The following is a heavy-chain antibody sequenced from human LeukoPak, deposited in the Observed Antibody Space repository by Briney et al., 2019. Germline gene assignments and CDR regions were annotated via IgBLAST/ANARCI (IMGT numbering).Heavy chain of an antibody. CDR1: GFSLDTNGVA. V-gene: IGHV2-5*01. D-gene: IGHD6-19*01. CDR2: IYWYDDE. CDR3: VHRLGGWYSPFDV. Sequence: SGPTLVKPTQTLTLTCSFSGFSLDTNGVAMARVCQPPGKGLEWIGLIYWYDDERYSPSLKTTLTITKDTSRNQVVLTITNMDPVDTGTYYCVHRLGGWYSPFDVWGQGTLVSVSS. J-gene: IGHJ4*02.